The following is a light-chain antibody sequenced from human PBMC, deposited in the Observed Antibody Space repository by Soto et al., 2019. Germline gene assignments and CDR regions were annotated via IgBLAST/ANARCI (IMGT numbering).Light chain of an antibody. CDR3: LQYENRPP. CDR1: QNINNY. J-gene: IGKJ5*01. V-gene: IGKV1-33*01. CDR2: DAS. Sequence: NQMTQSPSSLSASVGDRVTITCQASQNINNYLNWYQQKPGRAPKLLIYDASNLEAGVPSRFRGSGSGTDFTFTISCLQPEDIATYYCLQYENRPPFGQGTRLE.